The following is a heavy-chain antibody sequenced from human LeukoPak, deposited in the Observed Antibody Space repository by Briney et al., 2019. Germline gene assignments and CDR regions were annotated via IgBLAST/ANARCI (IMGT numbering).Heavy chain of an antibody. J-gene: IGHJ3*02. D-gene: IGHD3-3*01. CDR3: ARYYDFWSGYYSDAFDI. CDR2: IDYTGST. Sequence: PSETLSLTCTVSTGSISSSSYYWGWPRQPPGKVLERIASIDYTGSTYYNPALKSRVTISVDTSKNQFSLKLSSVTAAGTAVYYCARYYDFWSGYYSDAFDIWGQGTMVTVSS. CDR1: TGSISSSSYY. V-gene: IGHV4-39*01.